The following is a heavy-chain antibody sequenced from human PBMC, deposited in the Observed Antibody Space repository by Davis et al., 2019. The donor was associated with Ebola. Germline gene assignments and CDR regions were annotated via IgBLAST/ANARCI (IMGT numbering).Heavy chain of an antibody. Sequence: ASVKVSCKASGYTFTSYGISWVRQAPGQGLEWMGGIIPIFGTANYAQKLQGRVTVTTDTSTSTAYMELRSLRSDDTAVYYCASGIYGDKYYFGYWGQGTLVTVSS. J-gene: IGHJ4*02. CDR3: ASGIYGDKYYFGY. D-gene: IGHD4-17*01. CDR1: GYTFTSYG. V-gene: IGHV1-18*01. CDR2: IIPIFGTA.